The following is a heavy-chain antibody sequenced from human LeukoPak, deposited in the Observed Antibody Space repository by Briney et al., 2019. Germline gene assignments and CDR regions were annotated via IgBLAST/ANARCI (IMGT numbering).Heavy chain of an antibody. D-gene: IGHD3-22*01. CDR3: ARDPYSRGEANYFDY. Sequence: GASVKVSCKASGYSLTSHHMQWVRQAPGQGLEWMAIINPSGGDTSYAQKFQGRVTLTRDTSTSTVYMELSSLRSEDTAIYYCARDPYSRGEANYFDYWGQGSLVTVSS. CDR2: INPSGGDT. J-gene: IGHJ4*02. CDR1: GYSLTSHH. V-gene: IGHV1-46*01.